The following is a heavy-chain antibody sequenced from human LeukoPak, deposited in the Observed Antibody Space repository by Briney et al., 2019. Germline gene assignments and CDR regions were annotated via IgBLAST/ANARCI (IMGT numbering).Heavy chain of an antibody. V-gene: IGHV3-48*01. J-gene: IGHJ4*02. CDR1: GFTFSSYS. CDR3: ARVSGYSYGQ. Sequence: GGSLRLSCAASGFTFSSYSMNWVRQAPGKGLEWVSYISSSSSTIYYADSVKGRFTISRDNAKNTLYLRMGSLRPEDMAVYYCARVSGYSYGQWGQGTLVTVSS. CDR2: ISSSSSTI. D-gene: IGHD5-18*01.